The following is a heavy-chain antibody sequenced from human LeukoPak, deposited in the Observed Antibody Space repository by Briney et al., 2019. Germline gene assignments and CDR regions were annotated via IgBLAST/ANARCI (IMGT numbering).Heavy chain of an antibody. CDR3: ARGNRIAGAGT. J-gene: IGHJ5*02. V-gene: IGHV4-34*01. Sequence: SETLSLTCAVYGGSFSGYYWSWIRQPPGKGLEWIGEINHSGSTNCNPSLKSRVTISVDTSKNQFSLKLSSVTAADTAVYYCARGNRIAGAGTWGQGTLVTVSS. CDR2: INHSGST. D-gene: IGHD6-13*01. CDR1: GGSFSGYY.